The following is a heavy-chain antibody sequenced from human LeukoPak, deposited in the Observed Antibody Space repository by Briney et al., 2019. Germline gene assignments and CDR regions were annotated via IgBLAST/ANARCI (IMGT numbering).Heavy chain of an antibody. J-gene: IGHJ6*03. Sequence: SVKVSCKASGGTFCSYAISWVRQAPGQGLEWMGGIIPIFGTANYAQKFQGRVTITADESTSTAYMELSSLRSEDTAVYYCSRGPSGSGTTKNYYSYYMDVWGKGTTVTVSS. CDR2: IIPIFGTA. CDR3: SRGPSGSGTTKNYYSYYMDV. V-gene: IGHV1-69*13. D-gene: IGHD1-1*01. CDR1: GGTFCSYA.